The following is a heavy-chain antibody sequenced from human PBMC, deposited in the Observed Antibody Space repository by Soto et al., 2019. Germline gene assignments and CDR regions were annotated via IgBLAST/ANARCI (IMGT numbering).Heavy chain of an antibody. CDR3: ARYGDTIFGVGGMHV. CDR1: GDSINRFY. V-gene: IGHV4-59*01. CDR2: IYYSGST. D-gene: IGHD3-3*01. Sequence: QVQLQESGPGLVKPSETLSLTCTVSGDSINRFYWSWIRQPPGKGLEWIGYIYYSGSTTYNSSLKSRVTISVDTSKNQFFLRLNSMTAADTAMYYCARYGDTIFGVGGMHVWGQGITVTVSS. J-gene: IGHJ6*02.